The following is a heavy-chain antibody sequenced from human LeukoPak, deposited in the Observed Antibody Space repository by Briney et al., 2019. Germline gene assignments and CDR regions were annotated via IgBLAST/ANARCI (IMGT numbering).Heavy chain of an antibody. CDR2: IYYSGST. Sequence: PSETLSLTCTVSGGSISSSSYYWGWIRQPPGKGLEWIGSIYYSGSTYYNPSLKSRVTISVDTSKNQFSLKLSSVTAADTAVYYCARGRSKRGYSSGWSFFYWGQGTLVTVSS. J-gene: IGHJ4*02. D-gene: IGHD6-19*01. CDR1: GGSISSSSYY. V-gene: IGHV4-39*01. CDR3: ARGRSKRGYSSGWSFFY.